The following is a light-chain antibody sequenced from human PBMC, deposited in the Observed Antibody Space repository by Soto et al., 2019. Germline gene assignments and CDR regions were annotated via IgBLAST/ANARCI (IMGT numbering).Light chain of an antibody. CDR3: QHYNSYSEA. V-gene: IGKV1-5*03. CDR1: QSVSGW. CDR2: KAS. J-gene: IGKJ1*01. Sequence: DIVMTQSPDSLDVSLGERATVTCRASQSVSGWLAWYQQKPGKAPKLLIYKASTLKSGVPSRFSGSGSGTEFTLTISSLQPDDFATYYCQHYNSYSEAFGQGTKVDIK.